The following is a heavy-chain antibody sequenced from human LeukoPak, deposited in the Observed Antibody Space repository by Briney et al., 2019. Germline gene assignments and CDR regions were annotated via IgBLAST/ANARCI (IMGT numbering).Heavy chain of an antibody. V-gene: IGHV2-5*02. J-gene: IGHJ4*02. Sequence: SGPTLVKPTQTLTLTCTFSGFSLSTSGVGVGWIRQPPGKALEWLALIYWDDDKRYNPSLKNRLTITKDTSKNQVVLAMTNMDPVDTATYYCAHSGRTATTAGDFDYWGQGTLVTVSS. CDR1: GFSLSTSGVG. D-gene: IGHD5-24*01. CDR3: AHSGRTATTAGDFDY. CDR2: IYWDDDK.